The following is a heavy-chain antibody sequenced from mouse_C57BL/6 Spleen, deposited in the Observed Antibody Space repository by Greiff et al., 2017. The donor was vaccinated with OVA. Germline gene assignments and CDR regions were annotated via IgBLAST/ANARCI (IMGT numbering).Heavy chain of an antibody. Sequence: VQLQQSGPELVKPGASVKISCKASGYSFTSYYIHWVKQRPGQGLEWIGWIYPGSGNTKYNEKFKGKATLTADTSSSTAYMQLSSLTSEDSAVYYCARGGYDYDAWFAYWGQGTLVTVS. D-gene: IGHD2-4*01. CDR2: IYPGSGNT. CDR1: GYSFTSYY. V-gene: IGHV1-66*01. CDR3: ARGGYDYDAWFAY. J-gene: IGHJ3*01.